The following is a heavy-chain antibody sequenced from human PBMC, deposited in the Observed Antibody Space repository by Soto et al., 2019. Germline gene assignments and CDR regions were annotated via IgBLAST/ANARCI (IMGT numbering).Heavy chain of an antibody. Sequence: QVQLQESGPGLVRPSETLSLTCTVSSDSISSYYWIWIRQSPGKGLEWIGYTDYSGNTNYNPSLKSRATISGDTSKNQCSLRLSSVTAADTAVYYCARAVGDPLYYLDYWGQGTLVTVSS. CDR1: SDSISSYY. CDR2: TDYSGNT. CDR3: ARAVGDPLYYLDY. D-gene: IGHD6-19*01. V-gene: IGHV4-59*08. J-gene: IGHJ4*02.